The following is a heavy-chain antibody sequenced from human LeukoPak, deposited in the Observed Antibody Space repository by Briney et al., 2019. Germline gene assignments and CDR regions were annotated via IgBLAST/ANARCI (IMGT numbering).Heavy chain of an antibody. D-gene: IGHD2-2*01. V-gene: IGHV4-39*01. CDR2: IYYSGYT. J-gene: IGHJ4*02. CDR1: GGSISSTYYY. CDR3: ARVLGYCSSTSCFRPLDY. Sequence: SETLSLTCTVSGGSISSTYYYWGWIRQPPGRGLEWIGSIYYSGYTYYNPSLKSRVTISVDTSKNQFSLKLSSVTAADTAVYYCARVLGYCSSTSCFRPLDYWGQGTLVTVSS.